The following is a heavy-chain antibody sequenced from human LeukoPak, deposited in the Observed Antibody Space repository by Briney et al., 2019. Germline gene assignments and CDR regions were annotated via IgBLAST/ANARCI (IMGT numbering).Heavy chain of an antibody. CDR2: INPNSGGT. CDR1: GYTFTGYY. D-gene: IGHD3-10*01. Sequence: ASVKVSCKASGYTFTGYYMHWVRQAPGQGLEWMGWINPNSGGTKYAQKFQGRVTMTRDTSISTAYMELSRLRSDDTAVYYCAKDYGSGSYYDFDYWGQGTLVTVSS. V-gene: IGHV1-2*02. J-gene: IGHJ4*02. CDR3: AKDYGSGSYYDFDY.